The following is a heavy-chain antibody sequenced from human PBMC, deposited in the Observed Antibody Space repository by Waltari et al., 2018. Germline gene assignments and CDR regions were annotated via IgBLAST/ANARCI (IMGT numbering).Heavy chain of an antibody. V-gene: IGHV4-34*01. D-gene: IGHD2-21*02. J-gene: IGHJ4*02. CDR1: GGSFHGSY. CDR2: VDHSGSA. Sequence: QLRLQQWGAGLLKPSETLSLTCAVSGGSFHGSYWSWIRQTPGKGLGWIGEVDHSGSANYSPSLKSRVTVSLDTSNKQVSLTLTSVTAADTGIYYCARDARDWEAVDNTYLDSWGQGTLVAVSS. CDR3: ARDARDWEAVDNTYLDS.